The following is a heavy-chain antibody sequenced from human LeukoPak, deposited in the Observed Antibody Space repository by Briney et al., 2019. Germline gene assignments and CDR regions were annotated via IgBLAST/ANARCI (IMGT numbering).Heavy chain of an antibody. CDR1: GYIIATYY. Sequence: ASVKVSCKASGYIIATYYIDWVRQAPGQGLEWMGRINPSGGSTNYARRFQDRVTMTSDTSTTTVYMELSSLRSEDTAVYFCARVSRDGYYLFDYWGQGTLVTVSS. D-gene: IGHD5-24*01. J-gene: IGHJ4*02. V-gene: IGHV1-46*01. CDR3: ARVSRDGYYLFDY. CDR2: INPSGGST.